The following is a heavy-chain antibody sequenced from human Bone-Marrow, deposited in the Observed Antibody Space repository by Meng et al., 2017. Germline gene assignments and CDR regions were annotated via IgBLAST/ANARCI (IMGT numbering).Heavy chain of an antibody. Sequence: GESLKISCAASGFTFRSYAMSWVRQAPGKGLEWVSAISGSGGSTYYADSVKGRFTISRDNSKNTLSLQMNSLRADDTAVYYCAKVSTGSYYGYYFDYWGQG. J-gene: IGHJ4*02. CDR1: GFTFRSYA. V-gene: IGHV3-23*01. CDR3: AKVSTGSYYGYYFDY. CDR2: ISGSGGST. D-gene: IGHD1-26*01.